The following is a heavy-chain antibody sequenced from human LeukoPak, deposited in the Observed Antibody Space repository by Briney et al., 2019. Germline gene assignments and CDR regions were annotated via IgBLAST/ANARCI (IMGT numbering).Heavy chain of an antibody. CDR3: ARDSPKRRNFDY. Sequence: ASVKVSCKASGYTFTSYYMHWVRQAPGQGLEGRGIINPSGGSTSYAQKFQGRVTMTRDMSTSTVYMELSSLRSEDTAVYYCARDSPKRRNFDYWGQGTLVTVSS. D-gene: IGHD1-14*01. CDR1: GYTFTSYY. V-gene: IGHV1-46*01. CDR2: INPSGGST. J-gene: IGHJ4*02.